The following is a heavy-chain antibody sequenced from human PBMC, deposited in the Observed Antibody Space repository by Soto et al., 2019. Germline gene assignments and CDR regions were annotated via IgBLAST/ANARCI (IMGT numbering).Heavy chain of an antibody. CDR3: AREIGDYAYFDY. D-gene: IGHD4-17*01. CDR2: ISSSGST. CDR1: GFTFSDYY. Sequence: GSLSLSCAASGFTFSDYYMSWIRQAPGKGLEWVSYISSSGSTYYADSVKGRFTISRDNSKNTLYPQMNSLRAEDTAVYYCAREIGDYAYFDYWGQGTLVTVSS. V-gene: IGHV3-11*01. J-gene: IGHJ4*02.